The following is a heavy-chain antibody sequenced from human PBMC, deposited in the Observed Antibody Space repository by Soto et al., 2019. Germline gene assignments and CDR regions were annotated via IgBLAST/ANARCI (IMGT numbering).Heavy chain of an antibody. Sequence: QDRLGQSGVEVKKPGASVRVSCKASGYSFTNYGITWVRQAPGQGFEWMGWISAYNGNTNYAQKFQGRVTLTTDASTSTAYLELRSLRSDDTAVYHCARDRGVAPPVAGNTHYYYYMDVWGKGTMVTVSS. CDR3: ARDRGVAPPVAGNTHYYYYMDV. D-gene: IGHD1-1*01. CDR2: ISAYNGNT. J-gene: IGHJ6*03. V-gene: IGHV1-18*01. CDR1: GYSFTNYG.